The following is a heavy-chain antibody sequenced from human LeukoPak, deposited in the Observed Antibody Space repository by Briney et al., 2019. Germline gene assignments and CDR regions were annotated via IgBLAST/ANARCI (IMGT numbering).Heavy chain of an antibody. V-gene: IGHV2-5*02. CDR1: GFSLHTRGVG. CDR3: AHRKNYYDSSVFDN. Sequence: SGPTLINPTPTLTLTCTFSGFSLHTRGVGVGWIRQPPGRALEWLALIYWDDDRRYSPSLKSRLTITKDTSKNQVVLTMTNMDPVDTATYFCAHRKNYYDSSVFDNWGQGTLVTVSS. J-gene: IGHJ4*02. CDR2: IYWDDDR. D-gene: IGHD3-22*01.